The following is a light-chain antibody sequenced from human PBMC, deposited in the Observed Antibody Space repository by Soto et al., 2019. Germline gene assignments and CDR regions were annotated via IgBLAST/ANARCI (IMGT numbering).Light chain of an antibody. CDR2: KAS. Sequence: DTQMTQSPSSLSASVGDRVTITCRASQTISSWLAWYQQKPGKAPKLLLYKASSLESGVPSRFSGSGSGTEFTLTISSLQPDDFATYYCQHYNSYSEAFGQGTKVDIK. J-gene: IGKJ1*01. CDR1: QTISSW. CDR3: QHYNSYSEA. V-gene: IGKV1-5*03.